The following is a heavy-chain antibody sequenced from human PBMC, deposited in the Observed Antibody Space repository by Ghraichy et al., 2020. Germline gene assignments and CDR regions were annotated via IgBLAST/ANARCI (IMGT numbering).Heavy chain of an antibody. D-gene: IGHD1-26*01. V-gene: IGHV4-61*08. J-gene: IGHJ6*02. Sequence: SETLSLTCTVSGGSVSSGGDYWNWIRQPPGKGLEWIGYIYYSGTTNYNPSLGSRVTISMDTSKNQFSLRLSSVTAADTAVYYCARRTPDRRSGKYYGMGVWGQGTTVTVSS. CDR2: IYYSGTT. CDR1: GGSVSSGGDY. CDR3: ARRTPDRRSGKYYGMGV.